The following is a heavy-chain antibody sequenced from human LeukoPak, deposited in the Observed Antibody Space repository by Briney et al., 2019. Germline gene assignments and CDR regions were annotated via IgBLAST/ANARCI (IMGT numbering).Heavy chain of an antibody. D-gene: IGHD5-24*01. J-gene: IGHJ4*02. V-gene: IGHV3-7*01. CDR1: GFTFSSYA. CDR3: ASGRDGYSHNFDY. Sequence: GGSLRLSCAASGFTFSSYAMSWVRQAAGKGLEWVATIRHDGNEKFYVDSVKGRFSISRDNAKNSLYLQMNSLRAEDTAMYYCASGRDGYSHNFDYWGQGTLVTVSS. CDR2: IRHDGNEK.